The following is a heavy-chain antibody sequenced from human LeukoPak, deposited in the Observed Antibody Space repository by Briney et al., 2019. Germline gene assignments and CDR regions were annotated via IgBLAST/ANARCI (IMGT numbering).Heavy chain of an antibody. D-gene: IGHD3-10*01. CDR1: GGSFSGYY. CDR2: INHSGST. V-gene: IGHV4-34*01. J-gene: IGHJ4*02. CDR3: ARGSTGRNTF. Sequence: SETLSLTCAVYGGSFSGYYWSWIRPPPGKGLEWIGEINHSGSTNYNPSLKSRVTISVDTSKNQFSLKLSSVTAADTAVYYCARGSTGRNTFWGQGTLVTVSS.